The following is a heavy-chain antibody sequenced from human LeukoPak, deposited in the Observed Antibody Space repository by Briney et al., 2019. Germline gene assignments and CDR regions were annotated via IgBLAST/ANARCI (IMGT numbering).Heavy chain of an antibody. CDR1: GFTFSSYS. J-gene: IGHJ5*02. CDR2: ISSSSSTI. D-gene: IGHD2-2*03. CDR3: ARGPLAIVVVPAAPA. Sequence: PGGSLRLSCAASGFTFSSYSMNWVRQAPGKGLEWVSYISSSSSTIYYADSVKGRFTISRDNAKNSLYLQMNSLRAEDTAVYYCARGPLAIVVVPAAPAWGQGTLVTVSS. V-gene: IGHV3-48*01.